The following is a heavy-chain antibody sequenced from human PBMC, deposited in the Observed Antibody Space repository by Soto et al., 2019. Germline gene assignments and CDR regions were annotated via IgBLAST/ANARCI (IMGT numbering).Heavy chain of an antibody. D-gene: IGHD6-13*01. CDR2: IYTSGST. CDR1: GGSISSYY. CDR3: ARGVVTPAAGNWFDP. J-gene: IGHJ5*02. V-gene: IGHV4-4*07. Sequence: PSETLSLTCTVSGGSISSYYWSWIRQPAGKGLEWIGRIYTSGSTNYNPPLKSRVTMSVDTSKNQFSLKLSSVTAADTAVYYCARGVVTPAAGNWFDPWGQGTLVTVSS.